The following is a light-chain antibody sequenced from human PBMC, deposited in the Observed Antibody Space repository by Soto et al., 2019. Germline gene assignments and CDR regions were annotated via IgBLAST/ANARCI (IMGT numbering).Light chain of an antibody. J-gene: IGLJ2*01. CDR1: GSDVGSYNY. CDR2: EVS. CDR3: SSYTSTSTVL. V-gene: IGLV2-14*01. Sequence: QSALTQPASVSGSPGQSITLSCIGTGSDVGSYNYVSWYQQRPGKAPKLMIYEVSNRPSGVSNRFSGSKSGNTASLTISGLQAEDEADYYCSSYTSTSTVLFGGGTKLTVL.